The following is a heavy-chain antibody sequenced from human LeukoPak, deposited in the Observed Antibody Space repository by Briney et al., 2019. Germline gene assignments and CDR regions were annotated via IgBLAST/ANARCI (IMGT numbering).Heavy chain of an antibody. CDR3: AYGSGSFQFDY. CDR1: GYSFFSNYW. J-gene: IGHJ4*02. V-gene: IGHV5-51*01. CDR2: LYPGDSDS. D-gene: IGHD3-10*01. Sequence: GESLKISCKAYGYSFFSNYWIAWVRQMPGKGLEWMGILYPGDSDSRYSPSFQGQVTISADKSISTAYLQWSSLKASDTAMYYCAYGSGSFQFDYWGQGTLVTVSS.